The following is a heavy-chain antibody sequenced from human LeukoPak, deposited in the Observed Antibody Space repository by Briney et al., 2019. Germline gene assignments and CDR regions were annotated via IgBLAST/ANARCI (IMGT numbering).Heavy chain of an antibody. CDR3: ARDPIVVVPAAPSGYMDV. CDR2: ISKDGSNN. V-gene: IGHV3-30*03. Sequence: GTSLRLSCAASGFTFSHYGMHWARQAPGKGLEWVAVISKDGSNNYYVDSVKGRFTISRDNSKNTFYLQMNSLRAEDTAVYYCARDPIVVVPAAPSGYMDVWGKGTTVTVSS. J-gene: IGHJ6*03. D-gene: IGHD2-2*01. CDR1: GFTFSHYG.